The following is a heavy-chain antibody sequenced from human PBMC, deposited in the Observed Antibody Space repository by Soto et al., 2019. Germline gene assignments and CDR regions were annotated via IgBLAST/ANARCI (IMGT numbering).Heavy chain of an antibody. CDR3: ANHGGFDF. J-gene: IGHJ3*01. CDR1: GFTFSSSG. Sequence: EGQLLQSGGGLVQPGASLRLSCAASGFTFSSSGMSWVRQAPGKGLEWVSSISIRGDYRYYADSVKGRFTISRDNSKKTLYLQMSSLPAEDTALYYCANHGGFDFWGQGTMVAVSS. V-gene: IGHV3-23*01. CDR2: ISIRGDYR. D-gene: IGHD4-17*01.